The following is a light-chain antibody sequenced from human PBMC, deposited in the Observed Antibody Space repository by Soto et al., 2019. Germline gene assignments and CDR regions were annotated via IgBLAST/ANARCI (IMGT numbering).Light chain of an antibody. CDR1: SSDVGGYNY. V-gene: IGLV2-14*01. Sequence: QSALTQPASVSASPGQSITISCTGTSSDVGGYNYVSWYQQHPGKAPKLMIYDVSNRPSGVSDRFSGSKSGNTASLTISGLQAEDEADYYCNSYTSISTHVFGTGTKVTVL. CDR3: NSYTSISTHV. CDR2: DVS. J-gene: IGLJ1*01.